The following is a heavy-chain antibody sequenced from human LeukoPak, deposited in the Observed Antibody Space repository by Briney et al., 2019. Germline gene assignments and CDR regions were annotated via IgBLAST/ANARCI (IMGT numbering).Heavy chain of an antibody. V-gene: IGHV3-23*01. CDR2: ISGSGSST. J-gene: IGHJ4*02. Sequence: GGSLRLSCAASGFTFSSYAMSWVRQAPGKGLEWVSAISGSGSSTYYADSVKGRFTISRDNSKNTLYLQMNSLRAEDTAVYYCAKERYYDILTGYRNYFDYWGQGTLVTVSS. D-gene: IGHD3-9*01. CDR3: AKERYYDILTGYRNYFDY. CDR1: GFTFSSYA.